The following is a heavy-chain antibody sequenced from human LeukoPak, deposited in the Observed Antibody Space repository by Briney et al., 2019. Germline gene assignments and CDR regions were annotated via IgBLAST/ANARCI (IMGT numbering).Heavy chain of an antibody. CDR2: ISSNGGST. V-gene: IGHV3-64D*06. CDR3: VKGGSSGWYYFDY. Sequence: GGSLSLSCSAPGFTVTRNAMLWVRQAPGKGLEYVSGISSNGGSTYYADSVEGRFTVSRDSSKNTLYLQMSSLRAEDTAVYCCVKGGSSGWYYFDYWGQGTLVTVSS. CDR1: GFTVTRNA. J-gene: IGHJ4*02. D-gene: IGHD6-19*01.